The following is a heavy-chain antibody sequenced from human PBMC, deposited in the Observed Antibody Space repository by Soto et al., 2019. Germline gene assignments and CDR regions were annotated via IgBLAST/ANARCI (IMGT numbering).Heavy chain of an antibody. D-gene: IGHD3-10*01. V-gene: IGHV1-69*01. Sequence: QVQLVQSGAEVKKPGSSVKVSCKASGGTFSTYAINWVRQAPGQGLEWMGGIIPIFGAANYAQKFQGRVTITADESTSTAYMELGSLRSEDTAVYYCARVTMVRAVHNWFDPWGQGTLVPVSS. CDR3: ARVTMVRAVHNWFDP. CDR2: IIPIFGAA. J-gene: IGHJ5*02. CDR1: GGTFSTYA.